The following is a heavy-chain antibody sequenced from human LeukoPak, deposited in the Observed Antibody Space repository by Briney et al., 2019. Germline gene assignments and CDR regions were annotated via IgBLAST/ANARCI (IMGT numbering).Heavy chain of an antibody. D-gene: IGHD3-22*01. CDR3: ASPRGDDSGGYYTWYFHH. CDR1: GGSISSYY. Sequence: KSSETLSLTCTVSGGSISSYYWSWIRQPPGKGLEWIGYIHYSGSTNYNPSLKSRVTISVDTSKNQFSLKLSSVTAADTAVYFCASPRGDDSGGYYTWYFHHWGQGILVTVSS. CDR2: IHYSGST. V-gene: IGHV4-59*08. J-gene: IGHJ1*01.